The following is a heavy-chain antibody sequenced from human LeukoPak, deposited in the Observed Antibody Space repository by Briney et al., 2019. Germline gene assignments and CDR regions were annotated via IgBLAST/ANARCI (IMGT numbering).Heavy chain of an antibody. CDR1: GFTFSTYN. V-gene: IGHV3-9*01. D-gene: IGHD2-8*01. CDR2: ISWNSGSI. Sequence: SLRLSCAASGFTFSTYNMNWVGQAPGKGLEWVSGISWNSGSIGYADSVKGRFTISRDNAKNSLYLQMNSLRAEDTALYYCAKGVMAEPRNWFDPWGQGTLVTVSS. J-gene: IGHJ5*02. CDR3: AKGVMAEPRNWFDP.